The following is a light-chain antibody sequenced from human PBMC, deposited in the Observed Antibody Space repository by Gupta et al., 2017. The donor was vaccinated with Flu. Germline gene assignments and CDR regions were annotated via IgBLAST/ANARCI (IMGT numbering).Light chain of an antibody. J-gene: IGLJ3*02. CDR3: ATFTNTVTWV. CDR2: EVS. V-gene: IGLV2-14*01. CDR1: NSDIGGYNY. Sequence: QAALTQPASVSGSPGQLITISCTGTNSDIGGYNYVSWFQHHPVNAPKFIIYEVSNRPAGVSNRFSGSKSDNTASLTISGRQAEDEADYYCATFTNTVTWVFGGGTKVTVL.